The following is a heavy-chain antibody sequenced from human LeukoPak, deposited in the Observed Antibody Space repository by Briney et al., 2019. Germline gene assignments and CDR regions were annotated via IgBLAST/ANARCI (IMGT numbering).Heavy chain of an antibody. Sequence: ASVKVSCKASGYTFTSYGISWVRQAPGQGLEWMGWISAYNGNTNYAQKLQGRVTMTTDTSTSTAYMELRSLRSDDTAVYYCARGGSLVPAAMPKDDAFDIWGQGTMVTVSS. CDR1: GYTFTSYG. J-gene: IGHJ3*02. D-gene: IGHD2-2*01. CDR3: ARGGSLVPAAMPKDDAFDI. V-gene: IGHV1-18*01. CDR2: ISAYNGNT.